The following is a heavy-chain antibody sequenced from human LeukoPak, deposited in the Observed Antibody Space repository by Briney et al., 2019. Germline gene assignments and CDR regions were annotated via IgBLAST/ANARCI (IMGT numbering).Heavy chain of an antibody. D-gene: IGHD3-3*01. CDR2: IYPSGST. Sequence: SETLSLTCSVPGGSPKTYCWEWVRQPAEKGLEWIGRIYPSGSTYYNPSLKSRVTISIDKSKNQFSLRLTSVTAADTPVYYCARDRSGYCEYYFDYWGQGSLVTVSS. V-gene: IGHV4-4*07. CDR3: ARDRSGYCEYYFDY. CDR1: GGSPKTYC. J-gene: IGHJ4*02.